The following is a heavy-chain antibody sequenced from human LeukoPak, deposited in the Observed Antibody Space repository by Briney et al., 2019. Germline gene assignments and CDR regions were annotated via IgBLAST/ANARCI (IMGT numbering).Heavy chain of an antibody. Sequence: KPSETLSLTCAVYGGSFSGYYWSWIRQPPGKGLEWIGEISHSGSTNYNPSLKSRVTISVDTSKNQFSLKLSSVTAADTAVYYCARGVNKGYYYDSSGYYSKPTFDYWGQGTLVTVSS. D-gene: IGHD3-22*01. CDR1: GGSFSGYY. CDR2: ISHSGST. J-gene: IGHJ4*02. CDR3: ARGVNKGYYYDSSGYYSKPTFDY. V-gene: IGHV4-34*01.